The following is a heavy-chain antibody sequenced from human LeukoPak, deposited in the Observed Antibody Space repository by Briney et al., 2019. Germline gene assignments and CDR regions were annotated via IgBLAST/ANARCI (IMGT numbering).Heavy chain of an antibody. D-gene: IGHD2-2*01. V-gene: IGHV1-18*01. CDR1: GYTFTSYG. CDR3: ARDGTSTDDY. Sequence: ASVKVSCKASGYTFTSYGISWVRQAPGQGLEWMGWISGNNDNPNYGQKFQGRLTVTTDSSTSTAYMELRNLRSDDTAVYYCARDGTSTDDYWGQGTLVTVSS. CDR2: ISGNNDNP. J-gene: IGHJ4*02.